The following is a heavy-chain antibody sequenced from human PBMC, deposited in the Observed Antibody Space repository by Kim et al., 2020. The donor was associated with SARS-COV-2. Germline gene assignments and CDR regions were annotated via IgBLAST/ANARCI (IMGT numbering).Heavy chain of an antibody. CDR2: IYYSGST. CDR1: GGSISSYY. V-gene: IGHV4-59*13. CDR3: ARDRYYYGSGSYYYYYYGMDV. Sequence: SETLSLTCTVSGGSISSYYWSWIRQPPGKGLEWIGYIYYSGSTNYNPSLKSRVTISVDTSKNQFSLKLSSVTAADTAVYYCARDRYYYGSGSYYYYYYGMDVWGQGTTVTVSS. J-gene: IGHJ6*02. D-gene: IGHD3-10*01.